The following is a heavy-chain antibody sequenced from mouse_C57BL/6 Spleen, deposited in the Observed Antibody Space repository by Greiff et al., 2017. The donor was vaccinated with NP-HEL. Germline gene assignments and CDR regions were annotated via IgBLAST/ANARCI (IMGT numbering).Heavy chain of an antibody. CDR3: ARSGGYGSSAWFAY. CDR1: GYTFTSYW. Sequence: QVQLQQPGAELVKPGASVKMSCKASGYTFTSYWITWVKQRPGQGLEWIGDIYPGSGSTNYNEKFKSKATLTVDTSSSTAYMQLSSLTSEDSAVYYCARSGGYGSSAWFAYWGQGTLVTVSA. V-gene: IGHV1-55*01. D-gene: IGHD1-1*01. J-gene: IGHJ3*01. CDR2: IYPGSGST.